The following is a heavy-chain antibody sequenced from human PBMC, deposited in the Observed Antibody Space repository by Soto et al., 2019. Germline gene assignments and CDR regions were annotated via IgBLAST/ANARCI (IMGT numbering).Heavy chain of an antibody. CDR1: GDSVSTNSYS. CDR2: IYSSENT. CDR3: ARDKITGLFDY. J-gene: IGHJ4*02. Sequence: SETLSLTCTVSGDSVSTNSYSWGWIRQSPGKGLEWIGTIYSSENTYYNPSLKSRVTISVDTSKNQFSLKLTSVTAADTAVYYCARDKITGLFDYWGQGTLVAVSS. D-gene: IGHD2-8*02. V-gene: IGHV4-39*07.